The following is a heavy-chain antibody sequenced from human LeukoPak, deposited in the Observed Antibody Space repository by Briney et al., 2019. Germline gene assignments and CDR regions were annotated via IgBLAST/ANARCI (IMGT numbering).Heavy chain of an antibody. J-gene: IGHJ4*02. CDR2: IYYSGST. V-gene: IGHV4-39*01. CDR1: GGSITSSSYY. D-gene: IGHD3-22*01. Sequence: SETLSLTCTVSGGSITSSSYYWAWIRQPPGKGLEWIGSIYYSGSTYYNPSLKSRVTISVDTSKNQFSLKLSSVTAADTAAYYCASPDSSGYPSFDYWGQGTLVTVSS. CDR3: ASPDSSGYPSFDY.